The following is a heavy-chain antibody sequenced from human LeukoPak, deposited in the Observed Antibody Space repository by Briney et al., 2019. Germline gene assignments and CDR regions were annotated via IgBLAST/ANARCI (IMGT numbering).Heavy chain of an antibody. D-gene: IGHD3-9*01. J-gene: IGHJ3*02. V-gene: IGHV3-30-3*01. CDR2: ISYDGSNK. Sequence: PGGSLRPSCAASGFTFSDHYMDWVRQAPGKGLEWVAVISYDGSNKYYADSVKGRFTISRDNSKNTLYLQMNSLRAEDTAVYYCARGGDYDILTGYIFDIWGQGTMVTVSS. CDR3: ARGGDYDILTGYIFDI. CDR1: GFTFSDHY.